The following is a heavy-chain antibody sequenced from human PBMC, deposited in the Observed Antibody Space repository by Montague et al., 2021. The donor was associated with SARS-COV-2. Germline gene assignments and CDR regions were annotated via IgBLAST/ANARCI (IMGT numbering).Heavy chain of an antibody. CDR2: IYNNGAT. D-gene: IGHD5/OR15-5a*01. CDR1: GFTITNKY. Sequence: SLRLSCAASGFTITNKYMIWVRQAPGKGLNWVSLIYNNGATSYAAAVKDRFTVSRDNPKDTLYLQMNSLRVEDTAGYFCASQYSVGTYWAFDPWGQGTLVTVSS. V-gene: IGHV3-66*04. J-gene: IGHJ5*02. CDR3: ASQYSVGTYWAFDP.